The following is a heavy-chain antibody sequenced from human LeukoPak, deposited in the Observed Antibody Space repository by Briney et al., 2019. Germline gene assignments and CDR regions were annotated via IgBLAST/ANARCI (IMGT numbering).Heavy chain of an antibody. D-gene: IGHD6-13*01. CDR3: ARDVSSNWHTFNL. Sequence: PGGSLRLSCAASGFTLNNYAMSWVRQVPGKGLEWVCGINWDGGNRHCADSVKGRFSISRDNAENSLFLDMSSLRVEDTAFYYCARDVSSNWHTFNLWGQGTQVTVTS. V-gene: IGHV3-20*04. CDR1: GFTLNNYA. CDR2: INWDGGNR. J-gene: IGHJ4*02.